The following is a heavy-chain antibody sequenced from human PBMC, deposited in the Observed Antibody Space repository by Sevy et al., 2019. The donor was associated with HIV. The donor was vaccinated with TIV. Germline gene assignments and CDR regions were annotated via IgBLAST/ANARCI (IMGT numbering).Heavy chain of an antibody. CDR3: ARDPRMYGDYLLAYFDS. J-gene: IGHJ4*02. CDR2: IGYDGSNK. D-gene: IGHD2-8*01. Sequence: GGSLRLSCAASGFTPSTYDMHWVRQAPGKGLEWVAVIGYDGSNKYYADSVKGRFTISRDNSKNTLFLQMDSLRAEDTAVYYCARDPRMYGDYLLAYFDSWGQGSLVTVSS. CDR1: GFTPSTYD. V-gene: IGHV3-33*01.